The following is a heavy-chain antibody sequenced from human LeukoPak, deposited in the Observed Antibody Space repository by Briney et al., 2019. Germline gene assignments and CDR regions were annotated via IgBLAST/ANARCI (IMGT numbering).Heavy chain of an antibody. J-gene: IGHJ3*02. CDR3: ARAMVRGAYDAFDI. CDR1: GFTFSRNA. V-gene: IGHV3-7*01. Sequence: SGGSLRLSCAASGFTFSRNAMSWVRQVPGKGLEWVANIKQDGSEKYYVDSVKGRFTISRDNAKNSLYLQMNSLRAEDTAVYYCARAMVRGAYDAFDIWGQGTMVTVSS. CDR2: IKQDGSEK. D-gene: IGHD3-10*01.